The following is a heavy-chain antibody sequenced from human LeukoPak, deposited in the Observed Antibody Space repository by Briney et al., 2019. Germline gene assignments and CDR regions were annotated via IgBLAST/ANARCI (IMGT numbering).Heavy chain of an antibody. CDR1: EFTFSSYW. D-gene: IGHD4-11*01. J-gene: IGHJ4*02. CDR2: INSDGSTT. Sequence: PGGSLRLSCVASEFTFSSYWMHWVRQAPGEGLVWVSVINSDGSTTLYADSVKGRFTISRDNAKNTLYLQMNSLRAEDTAVYYCAGLRGKITTIDYWGQGTLVTVPS. CDR3: AGLRGKITTIDY. V-gene: IGHV3-74*03.